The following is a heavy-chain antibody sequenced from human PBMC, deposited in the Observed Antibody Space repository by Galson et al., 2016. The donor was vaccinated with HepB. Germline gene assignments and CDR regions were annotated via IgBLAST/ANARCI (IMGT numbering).Heavy chain of an antibody. J-gene: IGHJ4*02. V-gene: IGHV3-23*01. CDR2: ISNSGSTT. CDR1: GFTFSTYA. CDR3: AKEFVATGAVVGDY. Sequence: SLRLSCAASGFTFSTYAISWVRQAPGKGLEWVSAISNSGSTTYYADSVKGRFTISRDNSKNILYLQMNSLRVEDTALYYCAKEFVATGAVVGDYWGQGTLVTVSS. D-gene: IGHD2-21*01.